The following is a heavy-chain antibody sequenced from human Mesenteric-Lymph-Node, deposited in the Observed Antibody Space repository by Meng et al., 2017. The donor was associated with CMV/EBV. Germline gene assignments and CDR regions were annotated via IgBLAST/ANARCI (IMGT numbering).Heavy chain of an antibody. CDR1: GGSFSGHY. J-gene: IGHJ4*02. CDR3: ARVKTQFHRTLDS. V-gene: IGHV4-34*01. CDR2: INHSGST. Sequence: SETLSLTCAVYGGSFSGHYWTWIRQPPGKGLEWIGEINHSGSTNYNPSLKSRVTISVDTSKNQFSLKLTSVTAADTAMYYCARVKTQFHRTLDSWGQGKLVTVSS.